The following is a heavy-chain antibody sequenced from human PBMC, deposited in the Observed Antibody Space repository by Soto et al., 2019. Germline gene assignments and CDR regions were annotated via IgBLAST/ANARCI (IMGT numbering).Heavy chain of an antibody. Sequence: GGSLRLSCAASGFTISSSWMHWVRQPPGKGLVWVSRIKSDGNMTNYADSVKGRFTISRDNAKNTLYLQMNSLRAEDTAVYYCARGSTAAYDYWGQGTLVTVSS. D-gene: IGHD2-21*01. CDR3: ARGSTAAYDY. V-gene: IGHV3-74*01. CDR2: IKSDGNMT. J-gene: IGHJ4*02. CDR1: GFTISSSW.